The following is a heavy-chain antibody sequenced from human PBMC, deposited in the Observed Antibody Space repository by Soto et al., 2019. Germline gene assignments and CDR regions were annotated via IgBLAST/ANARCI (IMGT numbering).Heavy chain of an antibody. CDR3: ARHYPIGNNWNYFDY. J-gene: IGHJ4*02. CDR1: GGSISSYY. CDR2: ISYTGST. V-gene: IGHV4-59*08. D-gene: IGHD1-1*01. Sequence: SETLSLTCSVSGGSISSYYWGWIRQPPGKGLEWIGYISYTGSTDYSPSLKSRVTISVDTSKNQFSLKVRSVTATDTAIYFCARHYPIGNNWNYFDYWGRGTLVTVSS.